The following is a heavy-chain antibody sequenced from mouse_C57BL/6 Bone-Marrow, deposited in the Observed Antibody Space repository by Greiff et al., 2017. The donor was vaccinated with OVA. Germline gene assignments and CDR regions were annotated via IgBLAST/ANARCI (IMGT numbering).Heavy chain of an antibody. CDR1: GYTFTDHT. Sequence: VQLQESDAELVKPGASVKISCKVSGYTFTDHTIHWMKQRPEQGLEWIGYIYPRDGSTKYNEKFKGKATLTADKSSSTAYMELRSLTSEDTAVYYCARLIYYDYDEGFDYWGQGTTLTVSS. CDR3: ARLIYYDYDEGFDY. CDR2: IYPRDGST. V-gene: IGHV1-78*01. D-gene: IGHD2-4*01. J-gene: IGHJ2*01.